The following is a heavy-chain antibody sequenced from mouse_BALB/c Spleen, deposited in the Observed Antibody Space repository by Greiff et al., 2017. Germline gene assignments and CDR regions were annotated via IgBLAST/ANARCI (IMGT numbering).Heavy chain of an antibody. CDR1: GYSFTGYT. D-gene: IGHD1-1*01. CDR2: INPYNGGT. Sequence: VQLQQSGPELVKPGASMKISCKASGYSFTGYTMNWVKQSHGQNLEWIGLINPYNGGTIYNQKFKGKATLTVDKSSSTAYMELLSLTSEDSAVYYCARGLRSWFAYWGQGTLVTVSA. V-gene: IGHV1-18*01. J-gene: IGHJ3*01. CDR3: ARGLRSWFAY.